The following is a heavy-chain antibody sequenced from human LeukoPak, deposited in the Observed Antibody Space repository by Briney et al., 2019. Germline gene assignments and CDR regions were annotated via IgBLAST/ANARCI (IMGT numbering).Heavy chain of an antibody. Sequence: SGGSLRLSCAASGFSFINYAMSWVRQAPARGPEWLSSMKGGGETFYADSVKGRFTLSRDDSRNTVYLQMNSLRAEDTAVYYCARDPSRNDYGDYTDLIYYYGMDVWGQGTTVTVSS. J-gene: IGHJ6*02. V-gene: IGHV3-23*01. D-gene: IGHD4-17*01. CDR1: GFSFINYA. CDR2: MKGGGET. CDR3: ARDPSRNDYGDYTDLIYYYGMDV.